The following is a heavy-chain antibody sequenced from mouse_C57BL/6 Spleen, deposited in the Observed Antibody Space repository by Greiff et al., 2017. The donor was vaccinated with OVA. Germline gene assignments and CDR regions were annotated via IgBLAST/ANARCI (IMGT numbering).Heavy chain of an antibody. J-gene: IGHJ2*01. CDR3: ARGDYGSRSLDY. CDR2: INPNNGGT. V-gene: IGHV1-18*01. CDR1: GYTFTDYN. Sequence: EVQLQESGPELVKPGASVKIPCKASGYTFTDYNMDWVKQSHGKSLEWIGDINPNNGGTIYNQKFKGKATLTVDKSSSTAYMELRSLTSEDTAVYYCARGDYGSRSLDYWGQGTTLTVSS. D-gene: IGHD1-1*01.